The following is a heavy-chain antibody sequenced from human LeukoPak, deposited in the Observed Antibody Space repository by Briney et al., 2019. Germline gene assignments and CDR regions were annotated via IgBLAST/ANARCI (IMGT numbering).Heavy chain of an antibody. V-gene: IGHV4-39*01. CDR1: GGSISSSSYY. D-gene: IGHD3-3*01. Sequence: SETLSLTCTVSGGSISSSSYYWGWIRQPPGKGLEWIGSIYYSGSTYYNPSLKSRGTRSVDTSKDQFSLKLSSVTAADTAVYYCATTSITIFGVVSIFDYWGQGTLVTVSS. CDR3: ATTSITIFGVVSIFDY. J-gene: IGHJ4*02. CDR2: IYYSGST.